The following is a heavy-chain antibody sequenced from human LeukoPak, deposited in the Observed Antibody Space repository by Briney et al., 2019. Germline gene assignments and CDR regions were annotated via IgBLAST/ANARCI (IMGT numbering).Heavy chain of an antibody. V-gene: IGHV3-21*01. Sequence: GGSLSLSCAASGFTFSSYSMNWVRQAPGKGLEWVSSISSSSSYIYYADSVKGRFTISRDNAKNSLYLQMNSLRVEDTAVYYCARDATTELGTVYMDVWGQGPWSPSP. CDR2: ISSSSSYI. CDR1: GFTFSSYS. J-gene: IGHJ6*03. CDR3: ARDATTELGTVYMDV. D-gene: IGHD4-17*01.